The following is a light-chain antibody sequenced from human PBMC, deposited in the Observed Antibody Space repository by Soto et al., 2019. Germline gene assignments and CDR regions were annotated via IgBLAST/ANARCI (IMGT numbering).Light chain of an antibody. Sequence: EIALTQSPGTLSLSPGERATLFCRASQSVSSSYLAWYQQKPGQAPRLLIYGASSRATGIPDRFSGSGSGTDFTLTISRLEPEDFAVYYCQQYGSSRTFGQGTKV. J-gene: IGKJ1*01. CDR3: QQYGSSRT. CDR1: QSVSSSY. V-gene: IGKV3-20*01. CDR2: GAS.